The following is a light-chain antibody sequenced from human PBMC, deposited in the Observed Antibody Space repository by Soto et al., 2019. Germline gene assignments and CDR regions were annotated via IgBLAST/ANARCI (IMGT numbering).Light chain of an antibody. J-gene: IGKJ1*01. V-gene: IGKV3-15*01. CDR3: QQYDTSPRT. CDR2: GAS. CDR1: QSISDT. Sequence: EIVMTQSPATLSVSPGGRATLSCRASQSISDTLAWYQQKPGQAPRLLIYGASRRATGFPARFSGSGYGTDFTLTISSLEPEDFAVYYCQQYDTSPRTFGQGTKVDIK.